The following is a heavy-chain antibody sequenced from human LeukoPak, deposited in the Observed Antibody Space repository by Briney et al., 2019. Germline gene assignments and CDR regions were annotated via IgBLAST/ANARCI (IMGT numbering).Heavy chain of an antibody. CDR3: ARRGGGHAFDI. Sequence: SGTLSLTCAVSGASISSYYWGWIRQPPGKGLEYIGYIYYSGSTNYNPSLQSRVTISVDTSKIHFSLRLTSVTAADTAVYYCARRGGGHAFDIWGQGTLVTVSS. CDR1: GASISSYY. V-gene: IGHV4-59*08. D-gene: IGHD3-16*01. CDR2: IYYSGST. J-gene: IGHJ3*02.